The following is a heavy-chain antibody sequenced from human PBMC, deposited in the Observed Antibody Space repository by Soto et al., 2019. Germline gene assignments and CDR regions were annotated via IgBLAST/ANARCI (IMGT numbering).Heavy chain of an antibody. CDR1: GGTFSSYT. Sequence: SVKVSCKASGGTFSSYTISWVRQAPGQGLEWMGKIIPILGIANYAQKFQGRVTITADKSTSTAYMELSSLRSEDTAVYYCARGYGSVPYYFDYWGQGTLVTVSS. D-gene: IGHD3-10*01. V-gene: IGHV1-69*02. CDR3: ARGYGSVPYYFDY. CDR2: IIPILGIA. J-gene: IGHJ4*02.